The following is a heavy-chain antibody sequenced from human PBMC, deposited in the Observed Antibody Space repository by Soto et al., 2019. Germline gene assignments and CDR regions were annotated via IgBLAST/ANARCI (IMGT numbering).Heavy chain of an antibody. D-gene: IGHD6-6*01. V-gene: IGHV1-46*01. CDR3: ARSLNSSSSRLGYYYGLDV. J-gene: IGHJ6*02. CDR1: GYTFTSDY. Sequence: ASVKVSCKASGYTFTSDYMHWVRQAPGQGLEWMGIINPSGGSTSYAQKFQGRVTMTRDTSTSTVYMELSSLRSEDTAVYYCARSLNSSSSRLGYYYGLDVWGQGTTVTVSS. CDR2: INPSGGST.